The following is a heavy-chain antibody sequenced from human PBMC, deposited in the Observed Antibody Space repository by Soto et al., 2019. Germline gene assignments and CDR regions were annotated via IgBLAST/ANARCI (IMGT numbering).Heavy chain of an antibody. Sequence: ASVKVSCKASGYTFTGYYMHWVRQAPGQGLEWMGWINPNSGGTNYAQKFQGWVTMTRDTSISTAYMELSRLRSDDTAVYYCARGPKGITGTTVPLWGMDVWGQGTTVTVSS. CDR2: INPNSGGT. CDR1: GYTFTGYY. CDR3: ARGPKGITGTTVPLWGMDV. D-gene: IGHD1-7*01. J-gene: IGHJ6*02. V-gene: IGHV1-2*04.